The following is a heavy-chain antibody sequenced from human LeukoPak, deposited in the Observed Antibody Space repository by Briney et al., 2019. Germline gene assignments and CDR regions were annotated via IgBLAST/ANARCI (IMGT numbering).Heavy chain of an antibody. CDR2: ISHDGSNK. D-gene: IGHD3-22*01. CDR3: AKGDNYYDSSGYYYVRALFDY. J-gene: IGHJ4*02. CDR1: GFTFSSYG. V-gene: IGHV3-30*18. Sequence: PGGSLRLSCAASGFTFSSYGMHWVRQAPGKGLEWVAVISHDGSNKYYADYVKGRFSISRDNSKNTLYLQMDSLRAEDTAVYYCAKGDNYYDSSGYYYVRALFDYWGQGTLVTVSS.